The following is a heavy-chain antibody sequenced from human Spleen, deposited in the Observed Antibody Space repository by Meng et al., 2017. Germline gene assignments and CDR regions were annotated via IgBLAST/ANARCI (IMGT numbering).Heavy chain of an antibody. V-gene: IGHV4-59*12. CDR3: ARDSGAVTGAYVDN. D-gene: IGHD6-19*01. CDR1: GGSISSYY. Sequence: SETLSLTCTVSGGSISSYYWSWIRQPPGRGLEWIGHIYQSGSTYYSPSLKSRVTISTDTSKNQFSLKLSSVTAADTAVYYCARDSGAVTGAYVDNWGQGTVVTVSS. J-gene: IGHJ4*02. CDR2: IYQSGST.